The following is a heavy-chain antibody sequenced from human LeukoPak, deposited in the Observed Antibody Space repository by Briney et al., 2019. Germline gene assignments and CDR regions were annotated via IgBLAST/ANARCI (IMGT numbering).Heavy chain of an antibody. V-gene: IGHV3-7*01. D-gene: IGHD1-26*01. CDR2: IKRDGSAT. Sequence: GGSLRLSCVVSGFTYSDYWMGWVRQAPGEGLEWVANIKRDGSATSYVDSVKGRFTISRDNAKSSLSLQMSSRRVEDTAVYYCARLGVNAGLDYWGQGTLVTVSS. CDR3: ARLGVNAGLDY. J-gene: IGHJ4*02. CDR1: GFTYSDYW.